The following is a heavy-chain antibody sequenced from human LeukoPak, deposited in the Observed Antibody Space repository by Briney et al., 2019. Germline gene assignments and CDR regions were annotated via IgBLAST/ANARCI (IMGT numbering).Heavy chain of an antibody. J-gene: IGHJ4*02. Sequence: ASVKVSCKAPGYTFTGYYMHWVRQAPGQGLEWMGWINPNSGGTNYAQKFQGRVTMTRDTSISTAYMELSRLRSDDTAVYYCARGNDILTEGYYFDYWGQGTLVTVSS. CDR2: INPNSGGT. CDR1: GYTFTGYY. D-gene: IGHD3-9*01. V-gene: IGHV1-2*02. CDR3: ARGNDILTEGYYFDY.